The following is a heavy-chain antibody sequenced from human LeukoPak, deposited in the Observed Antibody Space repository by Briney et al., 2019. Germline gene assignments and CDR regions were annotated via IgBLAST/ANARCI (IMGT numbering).Heavy chain of an antibody. V-gene: IGHV4-31*03. CDR2: IYYSGGT. CDR1: GGSISSGGYY. J-gene: IGHJ4*02. CDR3: ARVRSRNFDY. D-gene: IGHD4-17*01. Sequence: SETLSLTCTVSGGSISSGGYYWSWIRQHPGKGLEWIGYIYYSGGTYYNPSLKSRVTISVDTSKNQFSLKLSSVTAADTAVYYCARVRSRNFDYWGQGTLVTVSS.